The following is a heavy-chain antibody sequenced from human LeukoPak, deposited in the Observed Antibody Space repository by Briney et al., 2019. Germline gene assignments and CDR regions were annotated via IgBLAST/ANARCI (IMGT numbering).Heavy chain of an antibody. D-gene: IGHD2-15*01. J-gene: IGHJ4*02. CDR2: ITGGGDTT. V-gene: IGHV3-23*01. CDR3: ARQRSEVVVAATNY. CDR1: GFTFSSYA. Sequence: GGSLRLSCAASGFTFSSYAMTWVRQAPGKGLEWVSSITGGGDTTYYADSVRGRFTISRDNSKNTLSLQTNSLRAEDTAVYYCARQRSEVVVAATNYWGQGTLVTVSS.